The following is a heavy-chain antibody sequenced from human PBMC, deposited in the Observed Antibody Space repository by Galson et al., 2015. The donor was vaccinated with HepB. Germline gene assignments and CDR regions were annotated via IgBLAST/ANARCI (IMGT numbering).Heavy chain of an antibody. V-gene: IGHV3-33*01. Sequence: SLRLSCAASGFSMSNYGMHWVRQAPGKGLEWVAVIWFDGSNKYYRDSVKGRFTISRDISKNPLYLQMNSLRVEDTAVYYCARAPTMEWLLDHWGQGTLVTVSS. CDR1: GFSMSNYG. J-gene: IGHJ4*02. CDR2: IWFDGSNK. D-gene: IGHD3-3*01. CDR3: ARAPTMEWLLDH.